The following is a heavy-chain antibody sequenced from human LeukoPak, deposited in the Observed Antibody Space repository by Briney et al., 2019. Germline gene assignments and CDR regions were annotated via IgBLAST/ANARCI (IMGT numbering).Heavy chain of an antibody. D-gene: IGHD2-2*01. J-gene: IGHJ4*02. CDR1: GFTFSNYW. Sequence: GGSLRLSCAASGFTFSNYWMNWVRQAPGEGLEWISYISSSGNTVFYADSVKGRFTISRDNAKNSLYLQMNSLRAEDTAVYYCARLGYCSTGSCYSLDYWGQGTLVTVSS. CDR2: ISSSGNTV. CDR3: ARLGYCSTGSCYSLDY. V-gene: IGHV3-48*04.